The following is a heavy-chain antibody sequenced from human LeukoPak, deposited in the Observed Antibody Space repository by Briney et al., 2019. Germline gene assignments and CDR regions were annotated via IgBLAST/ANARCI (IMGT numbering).Heavy chain of an antibody. V-gene: IGHV4-61*02. Sequence: PSQTLSLTCTVSGGSISSGSYYWTWIRQPAGKGLEWIGRIYTSGSTNYNPSLKSRVTISVDTSKNQFSLKLSSVTAADTAVYYCARVGYRPRYCSSTSCYNPINYYFDYWGQGTLVTVSS. CDR2: IYTSGST. CDR1: GGSISSGSYY. J-gene: IGHJ4*02. CDR3: ARVGYRPRYCSSTSCYNPINYYFDY. D-gene: IGHD2-2*02.